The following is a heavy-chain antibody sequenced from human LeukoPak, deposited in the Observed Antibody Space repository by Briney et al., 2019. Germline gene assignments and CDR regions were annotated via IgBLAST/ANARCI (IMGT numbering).Heavy chain of an antibody. J-gene: IGHJ6*03. CDR3: SRRSGGSRVRTYYYYYMDV. CDR2: INPTGGST. D-gene: IGHD2-15*01. Sequence: GASVKVSCKASGYTFTSYYMHWLRQPPGQGLEWMGIINPTGGSTSYAQKLQGTVTMTTDTSTSPAYMQLRRLRSEDTAVYYCSRRSGGSRVRTYYYYYMDVWGKGTTVTISS. V-gene: IGHV1-46*03. CDR1: GYTFTSYY.